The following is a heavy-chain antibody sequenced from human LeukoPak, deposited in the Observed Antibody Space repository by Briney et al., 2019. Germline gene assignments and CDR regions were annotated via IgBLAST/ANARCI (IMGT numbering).Heavy chain of an antibody. CDR2: INHSGST. CDR1: GGSFSGYY. CDR3: ARRRYFDWLLSNYYYYYYMDV. V-gene: IGHV4-34*01. J-gene: IGHJ6*03. D-gene: IGHD3-9*01. Sequence: SETLSLTCAVYGGSFSGYYWSWIRQPPGKGLEWIGEINHSGSTNYNPSLKSRVTISVDTSKNQFSLKLSSVTAADTAVYYCARRRYFDWLLSNYYYYYYMDVWGKGTTVTISS.